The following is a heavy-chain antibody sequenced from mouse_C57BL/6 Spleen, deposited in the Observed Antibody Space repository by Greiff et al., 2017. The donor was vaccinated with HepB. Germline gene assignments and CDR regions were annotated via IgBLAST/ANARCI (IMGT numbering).Heavy chain of an antibody. J-gene: IGHJ2*01. Sequence: VQLQHSVAELVRPGASVKLSCTASGFTFTNSYLHWVKQRPEQGLEWIGRIDPANGNTKYAPKFQGQATITADTSSNTAYLQLSSLTSEDTAIYYCAREDYDVYYFDYWGQGTTLTVSS. CDR2: IDPANGNT. CDR1: GFTFTNSY. V-gene: IGHV14-3*01. D-gene: IGHD2-4*01. CDR3: AREDYDVYYFDY.